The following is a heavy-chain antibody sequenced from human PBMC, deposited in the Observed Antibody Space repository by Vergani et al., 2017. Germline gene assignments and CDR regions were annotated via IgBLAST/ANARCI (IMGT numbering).Heavy chain of an antibody. V-gene: IGHV3-30*02. CDR2: IQFVGSNQ. Sequence: QVQLVESGGGVVQRGGSLRLSCVTSGFTLSNYDMQWIRQGPGKGLEFVAFIQFVGSNQYYADSVKGRFTISRDNAKNSLYLQMNSLRAEDTAVYYCARDRGITMVYYGMDVWGQGTTVTVSS. CDR1: GFTLSNYD. CDR3: ARDRGITMVYYGMDV. D-gene: IGHD3-10*01. J-gene: IGHJ6*02.